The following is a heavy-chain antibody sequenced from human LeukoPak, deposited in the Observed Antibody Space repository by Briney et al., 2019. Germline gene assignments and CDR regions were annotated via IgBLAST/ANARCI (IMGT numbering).Heavy chain of an antibody. CDR3: ARWVATRVDY. CDR2: ISNSGNTI. J-gene: IGHJ4*02. CDR1: GFTFSSYS. D-gene: IGHD5-12*01. V-gene: IGHV3-48*04. Sequence: GALRLSCAASGFTFSSYSMNWVRQAPGKGLEWISYISNSGNTIYYSDSVKGRFTISRDNARNSLFLQMNSLRAEDTAFYYCARWVATRVDYWGQGTLVTVSS.